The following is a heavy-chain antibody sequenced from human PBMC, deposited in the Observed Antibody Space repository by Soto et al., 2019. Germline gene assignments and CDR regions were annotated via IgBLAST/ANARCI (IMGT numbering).Heavy chain of an antibody. V-gene: IGHV4-30-2*06. CDR2: IYQSGSA. Sequence: PSETLCVPCTLSVGSLTIGGYSWSWIRQSPGQGLEWIGYIYQSGSAFYNPSLKTRATILVDRSKNQFSLNLTSVTAADAAVYYCARAFYGVDLWGQGTTVTVSS. CDR1: VGSLTIGGYS. J-gene: IGHJ6*02. CDR3: ARAFYGVDL.